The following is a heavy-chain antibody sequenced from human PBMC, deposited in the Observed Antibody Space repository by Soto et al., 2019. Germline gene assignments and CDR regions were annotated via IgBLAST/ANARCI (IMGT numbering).Heavy chain of an antibody. Sequence: GGSLRLSCAASGLTFTSYGISWVRQAPGQGLEWMGWISAYNGNTNYAQKLQGRVTMTTDTSTSTAYMELRSLRSDDTAVYYCAVEYCSSTSCYDYFDYWGQGTLVTVSS. CDR2: ISAYNGNT. D-gene: IGHD2-2*01. CDR1: GLTFTSYG. V-gene: IGHV1-18*01. J-gene: IGHJ4*02. CDR3: AVEYCSSTSCYDYFDY.